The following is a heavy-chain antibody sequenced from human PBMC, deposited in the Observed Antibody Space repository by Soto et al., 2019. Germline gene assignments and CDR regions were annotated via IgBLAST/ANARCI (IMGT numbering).Heavy chain of an antibody. Sequence: QVQLVESGGGVVQPGRSLRLSCAASGFTFSSYGMHWVRQAPGKGLEWVAVISYDGSNKYYADSVKGRFTISRDNSKNTLYLQMNSLRAEDTAVYYCANNAPITGTTSGWFDPWGQGTLVTVSS. CDR1: GFTFSSYG. V-gene: IGHV3-30*18. CDR2: ISYDGSNK. CDR3: ANNAPITGTTSGWFDP. D-gene: IGHD1-7*01. J-gene: IGHJ5*02.